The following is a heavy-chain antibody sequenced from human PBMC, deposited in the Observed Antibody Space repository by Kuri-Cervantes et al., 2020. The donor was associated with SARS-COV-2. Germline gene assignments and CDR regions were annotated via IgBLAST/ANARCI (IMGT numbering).Heavy chain of an antibody. CDR1: GFDFGNYG. Sequence: GESLKSSCVVSGFDFGNYGMNWVRQAPGKGLEWISYITSRSSTIYYADSVKGRFTISRDNAKNSLYLQMNSLRAEDTAVYYCASGLTRDYWGQGTLVTVSS. D-gene: IGHD3/OR15-3a*01. CDR3: ASGLTRDY. J-gene: IGHJ4*02. V-gene: IGHV3-48*01. CDR2: ITSRSSTI.